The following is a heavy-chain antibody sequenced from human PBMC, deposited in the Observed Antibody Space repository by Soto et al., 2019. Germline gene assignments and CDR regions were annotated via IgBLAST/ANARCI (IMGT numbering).Heavy chain of an antibody. V-gene: IGHV4-4*02. CDR3: AALSHGSGFIDE. CDR1: GGSISISNW. J-gene: IGHJ4*02. CDR2: VFHSGST. Sequence: PSETLSLTCAVSGGSISISNWWSWVRQPPGKGLEWIGEVFHSGSTNYNPSLKSRLTISVDKSKNQFSLKLTSVTAADTAVYYCAALSHGSGFIDEWGQGTLVTVSS. D-gene: IGHD3-3*01.